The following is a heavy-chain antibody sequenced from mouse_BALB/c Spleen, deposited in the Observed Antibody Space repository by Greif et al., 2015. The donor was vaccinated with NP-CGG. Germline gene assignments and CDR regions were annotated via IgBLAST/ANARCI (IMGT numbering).Heavy chain of an antibody. D-gene: IGHD3-3*01. V-gene: IGHV1-82*01. Sequence: QVQLQQSGPELVKPGASVKISCKASGYAFSSSWMNWVKQRPGQGLEWIGRIYPGDGDTNYNGKFKGKATLTADKSSSTAYMQLSSLTSVDTAVYFCARSRDPQAMDYWGQGTSVTVSS. J-gene: IGHJ4*01. CDR1: GYAFSSSW. CDR3: ARSRDPQAMDY. CDR2: IYPGDGDT.